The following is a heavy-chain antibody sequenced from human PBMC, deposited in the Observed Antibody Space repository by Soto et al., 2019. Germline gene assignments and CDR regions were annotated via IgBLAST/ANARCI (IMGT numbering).Heavy chain of an antibody. Sequence: ASVKVSCKSSGYTFTGYYMHWVRQAPGQGLEGMGWINPSSGGRNYAQKFQGRGTMTRDTSISTAYMELSRRRSDDTAVYYCASIANTDYYSSGYYSGWFDPWGQGTLVTVSS. V-gene: IGHV1-2*02. D-gene: IGHD3-22*01. J-gene: IGHJ5*02. CDR3: ASIANTDYYSSGYYSGWFDP. CDR1: GYTFTGYY. CDR2: INPSSGGR.